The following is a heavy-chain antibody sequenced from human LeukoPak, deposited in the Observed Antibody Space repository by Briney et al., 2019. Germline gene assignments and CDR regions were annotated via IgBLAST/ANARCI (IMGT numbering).Heavy chain of an antibody. CDR2: IYYSGST. D-gene: IGHD4-17*01. V-gene: IGHV4-59*01. Sequence: VKPSETLSLTCTVSDGSISSYYWSWIRQPPGKGLEWIGYIYYSGSTNYNPSLKSRVTISVDTSKNQFSLKLSSVTAADTAVYYCASASYGDYRTFQHWGQGTLVTASS. J-gene: IGHJ1*01. CDR1: DGSISSYY. CDR3: ASASYGDYRTFQH.